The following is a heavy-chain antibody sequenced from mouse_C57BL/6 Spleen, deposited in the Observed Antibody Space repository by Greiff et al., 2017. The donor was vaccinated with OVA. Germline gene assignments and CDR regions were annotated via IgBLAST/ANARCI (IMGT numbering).Heavy chain of an antibody. Sequence: VKLMESGAELVRPGTSVKMSCKASGYTFTNYWIGWAKQRPGHGLEWIGDIYPGGGYTNYNEKFKGKATLTADKSSSTAYMQFSSLTSEDSAIYYCAREGGYSNYEIFAYWGQGTLVTVSA. V-gene: IGHV1-63*01. D-gene: IGHD2-5*01. CDR1: GYTFTNYW. CDR3: AREGGYSNYEIFAY. CDR2: IYPGGGYT. J-gene: IGHJ3*01.